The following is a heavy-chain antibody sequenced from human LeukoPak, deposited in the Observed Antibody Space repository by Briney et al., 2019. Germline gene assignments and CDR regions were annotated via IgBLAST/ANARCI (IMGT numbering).Heavy chain of an antibody. CDR2: IKEDGSEK. J-gene: IGHJ4*02. D-gene: IGHD7-27*01. V-gene: IGHV3-7*01. CDR3: ARRKTGHSVFEN. Sequence: GGSLRLSCAAPGFNYDSYWMSWVRQAPGKGLEWVANIKEDGSEKYYVDSVKGRFTISRDNAKNSVYLQMNSLRAEDTAVYYCARRKTGHSVFENWGQGTLVIVSS. CDR1: GFNYDSYW.